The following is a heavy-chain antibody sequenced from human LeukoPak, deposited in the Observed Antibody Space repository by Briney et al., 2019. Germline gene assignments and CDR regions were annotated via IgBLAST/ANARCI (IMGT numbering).Heavy chain of an antibody. J-gene: IGHJ4*02. D-gene: IGHD3-22*01. CDR1: GASITTYY. CDR2: IYHSGST. CDR3: ARQLYDSSGYPFDC. Sequence: SETLSLTCTVSGASITTYYWSWIRQPPGKGLEWIGYIYHSGSTKYNPSLKSRVTISVDTSKNQFSLRLSSVTAADTAVYYCARQLYDSSGYPFDCWGQGTLVTVSS. V-gene: IGHV4-59*08.